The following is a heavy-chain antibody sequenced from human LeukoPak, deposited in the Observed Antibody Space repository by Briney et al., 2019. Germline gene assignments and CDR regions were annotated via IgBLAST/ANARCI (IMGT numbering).Heavy chain of an antibody. CDR2: ISRSGDTI. D-gene: IGHD5-12*01. J-gene: IGHJ3*01. Sequence: PGGSLRLSCAASGFTFSSYEMNWVRQAPGKGLEWVSYISRSGDTIHYPNSVKGRFTISRDNAKNSLYLQMNSLRSGDTAVHYCARGAYTGFDVWGQGTVVTVSS. CDR3: ARGAYTGFDV. V-gene: IGHV3-48*03. CDR1: GFTFSSYE.